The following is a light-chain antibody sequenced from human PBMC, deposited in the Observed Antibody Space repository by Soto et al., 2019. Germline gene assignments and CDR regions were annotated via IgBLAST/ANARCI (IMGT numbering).Light chain of an antibody. CDR3: QQYHNWPPQSP. V-gene: IGKV3-15*01. J-gene: IGKJ2*01. Sequence: EIVMTQSPATLSVSPGERVTLSCRASQTISDNLAWFQQKSGQAPRLLIHGAFKRATGVPDRFSGSGSGTEFTRTISSLQSEDSAVSYCQQYHNWPPQSPFGQGTKLQIK. CDR2: GAF. CDR1: QTISDN.